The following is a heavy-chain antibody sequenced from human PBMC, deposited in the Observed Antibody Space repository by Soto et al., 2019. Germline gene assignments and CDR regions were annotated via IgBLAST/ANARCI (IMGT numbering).Heavy chain of an antibody. CDR3: VRDFGTSNYLFDY. J-gene: IGHJ4*02. CDR1: GFTFTGYG. V-gene: IGHV3-33*01. CDR2: IWYDGSKT. D-gene: IGHD3-9*01. Sequence: QVQLVESGGGVFQPGRSLRLSCAPFGFTFTGYGFHWVRQAPGKGLEWLALIWYDGSKTYYTDSVKGRFTISRDDSKNMLYLQMDSLRVDDTAVYFCVRDFGTSNYLFDYWGQGTLVTVSS.